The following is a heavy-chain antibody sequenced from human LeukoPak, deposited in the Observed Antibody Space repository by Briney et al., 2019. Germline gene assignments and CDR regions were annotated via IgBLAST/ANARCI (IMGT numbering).Heavy chain of an antibody. CDR3: ARGIFGVAAYYFDY. V-gene: IGHV4-39*07. J-gene: IGHJ4*02. D-gene: IGHD3-3*01. CDR2: IYYSGST. CDR1: GGSISSSSYY. Sequence: PSETLSLTCTVSGGSISSSSYYWGWIRQPPGKGLEWIGSIYYSGSTYYNPSLKSRVTISVDTSKNQFSLKLSSVTAADTAVYYCARGIFGVAAYYFDYWGQGTLVTVSS.